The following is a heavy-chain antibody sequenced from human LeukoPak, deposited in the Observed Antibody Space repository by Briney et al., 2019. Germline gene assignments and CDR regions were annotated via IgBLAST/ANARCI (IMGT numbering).Heavy chain of an antibody. CDR1: GITFDGSP. CDR3: QAYYYYYMDV. V-gene: IGHV3-73*01. CDR2: IRSKTNNYET. J-gene: IGHJ6*03. Sequence: PGGSLKLSCAASGITFDGSPIHWVRQASGKGLEWVGRIRSKTNNYETGYAASVEGRFLISRDDSRNMSYLHMDNLKTGDTAVYYCQAYYYYYMDVWGKGTTVTVS.